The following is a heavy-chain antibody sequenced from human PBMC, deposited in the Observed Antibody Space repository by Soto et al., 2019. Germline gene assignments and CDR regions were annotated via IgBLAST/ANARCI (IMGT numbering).Heavy chain of an antibody. Sequence: SGFTFSSYWMYWVRQAPGKGLVWVSRTNSDGSDTSYADSVKGRLTLSRDDSNNSVYLQMNSLKTEDTAVYFCVRTIQPGTTTYFDSWGQGTQVTVSS. CDR1: GFTFSSYW. CDR3: VRTIQPGTTTYFDS. CDR2: TNSDGSDT. J-gene: IGHJ4*02. D-gene: IGHD1-1*01. V-gene: IGHV3-74*01.